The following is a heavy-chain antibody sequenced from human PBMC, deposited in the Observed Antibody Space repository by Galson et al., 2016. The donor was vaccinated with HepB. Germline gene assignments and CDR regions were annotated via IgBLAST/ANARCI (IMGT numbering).Heavy chain of an antibody. CDR3: ARDHHDYGDSGPDY. CDR1: GFTFSSHW. J-gene: IGHJ4*02. Sequence: SLRLSCAVSGFTFSSHWMHWVRQAPGKGLVWVSRINNDGSRTDYADSMKGRFTISRDNAKNTLSLQMDSLGVEDTAVYYCARDHHDYGDSGPDYWGQGTLVTVSS. D-gene: IGHD4-17*01. CDR2: INNDGSRT. V-gene: IGHV3-74*01.